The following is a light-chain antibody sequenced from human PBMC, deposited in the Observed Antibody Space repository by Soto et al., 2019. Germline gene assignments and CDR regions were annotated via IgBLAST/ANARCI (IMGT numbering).Light chain of an antibody. J-gene: IGKJ1*01. CDR2: GAS. V-gene: IGKV3-20*01. Sequence: ENVLTQFPGTLSLCPGDRATLSCRAIQSLSSDSLAWYQQKPGQAPRLLIYGASTRATDVPDRFSGSGSGADFTLSISRLEPEDFAVYYCQQYGSSPPRTFGQGTKV. CDR3: QQYGSSPPRT. CDR1: QSLSSDS.